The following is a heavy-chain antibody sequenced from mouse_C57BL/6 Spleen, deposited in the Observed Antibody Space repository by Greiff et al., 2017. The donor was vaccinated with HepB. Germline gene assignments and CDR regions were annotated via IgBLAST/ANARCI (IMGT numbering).Heavy chain of an antibody. CDR3: AKKDDGYYGYAMDY. D-gene: IGHD2-3*01. Sequence: QVQLKESGPGLVQPSQSLSITCTVSGFSLTSYGIHWVRQSPGKGLEWLGVLWRGGSTDYNAAFMSRLSITKDNSKSQVFFKMNSLQADDTAIYYCAKKDDGYYGYAMDYWGQGTSVTVSS. V-gene: IGHV2-5*01. CDR1: GFSLTSYG. CDR2: LWRGGST. J-gene: IGHJ4*01.